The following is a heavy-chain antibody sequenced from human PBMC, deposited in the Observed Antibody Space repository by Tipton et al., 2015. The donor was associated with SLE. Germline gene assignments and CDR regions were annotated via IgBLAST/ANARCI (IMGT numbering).Heavy chain of an antibody. D-gene: IGHD1-26*01. J-gene: IGHJ2*01. CDR3: ARDLRERNGWELKNRYFDL. CDR1: GGSISNYY. V-gene: IGHV4-59*12. Sequence: TLSLTCTVSGGSISNYYWSWIRQPPGKGLEWIGYVFDTGSTRYNPSLRSRVTISLNKSKNQFSLRLTSVTAADTAVYYCARDLRERNGWELKNRYFDLWGRGTLVSVSS. CDR2: VFDTGST.